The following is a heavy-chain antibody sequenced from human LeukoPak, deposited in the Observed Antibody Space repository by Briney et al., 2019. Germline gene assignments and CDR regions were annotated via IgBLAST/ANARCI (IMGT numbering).Heavy chain of an antibody. CDR3: TTDSENYYYYGMDV. Sequence: PGGSLRLSCVASGFTFSDAWMTWVRQAPGKGLEWVGRIKSKTDGGTTDYAAPVKGRFTISRDDSKNTLYLQMNSLKTEDTAVYYCTTDSENYYYYGMDVWGQGTTVTVSS. V-gene: IGHV3-15*01. D-gene: IGHD1-14*01. CDR1: GFTFSDAW. J-gene: IGHJ6*02. CDR2: IKSKTDGGTT.